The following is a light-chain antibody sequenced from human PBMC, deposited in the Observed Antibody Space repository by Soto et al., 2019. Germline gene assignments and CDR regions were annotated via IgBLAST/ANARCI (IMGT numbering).Light chain of an antibody. CDR2: GAS. V-gene: IGKV3-20*01. CDR1: QSVSSSC. Sequence: ETGLRQSPGTMSLSPGERATLSCRASQSVSSSCLAWYQQKPGQAPRLLIYGASSRATGIPDRFSGSGSGTDFTLTISRLEPEDVAVYYCQQYGSSPLTFGGGTKVEIK. J-gene: IGKJ4*01. CDR3: QQYGSSPLT.